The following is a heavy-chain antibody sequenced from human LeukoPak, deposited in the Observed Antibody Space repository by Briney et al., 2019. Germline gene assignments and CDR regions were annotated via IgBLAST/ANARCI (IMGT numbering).Heavy chain of an antibody. Sequence: PGGSLRLSCAASGFTFSSYWMNWARQAPGRGLEWVASINHNGNVNYYVDSVKGRFTVSRDNAKNTLYLQMNSLRADDTAVYYCASSLLGVSPWGQGTLVTVSS. CDR2: INHNGNVN. J-gene: IGHJ4*02. CDR3: ASSLLGVSP. V-gene: IGHV3-7*01. CDR1: GFTFSSYW. D-gene: IGHD3-3*01.